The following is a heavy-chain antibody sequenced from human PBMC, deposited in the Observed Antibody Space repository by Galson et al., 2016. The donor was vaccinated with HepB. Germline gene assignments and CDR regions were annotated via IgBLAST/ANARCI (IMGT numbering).Heavy chain of an antibody. J-gene: IGHJ4*02. D-gene: IGHD4-23*01. CDR3: ARLGTEITPGGPFDS. CDR2: IFWNDDK. CDR1: GFSLSTSGVG. V-gene: IGHV2-5*01. Sequence: PALVKPTQTLTLTCTFSGFSLSTSGVGVGWIRQPPGRALEWLALIFWNDDKRYSPSLKSRLTIPKDTSKNHVVLTVTNMDPVDTATYYCARLGTEITPGGPFDSWGQGTLVTVSS.